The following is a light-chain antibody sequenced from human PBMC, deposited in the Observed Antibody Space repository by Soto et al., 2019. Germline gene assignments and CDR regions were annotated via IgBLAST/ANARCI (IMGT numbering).Light chain of an antibody. J-gene: IGKJ5*01. Sequence: IVMTQSPLSLPVTPGEPASISCRSSQSLLHSDGYNYLAWYLQKPGQSPQVLISLGSDRAPGVPDRLSGSGSGTDFTLKISRVEAEDVGVYYCMQALQTPITFGQGTRLEIK. V-gene: IGKV2-28*01. CDR1: QSLLHSDGYNY. CDR3: MQALQTPIT. CDR2: LGS.